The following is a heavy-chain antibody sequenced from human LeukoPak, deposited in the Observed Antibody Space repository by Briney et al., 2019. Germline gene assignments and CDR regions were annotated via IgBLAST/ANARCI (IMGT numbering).Heavy chain of an antibody. CDR2: VNSDGSST. D-gene: IGHD5-24*01. V-gene: IGHV3-74*01. Sequence: PGGSLRLSCAASGFTFSSYWVHWVRQAPGKGLVWVSRVNSDGSSTTYADSVKGRFTISRDNAKNTLYLQMNSLRVEDSAVYYCVRDRDEGAFDIWGQGTMVTVSS. CDR3: VRDRDEGAFDI. CDR1: GFTFSSYW. J-gene: IGHJ3*02.